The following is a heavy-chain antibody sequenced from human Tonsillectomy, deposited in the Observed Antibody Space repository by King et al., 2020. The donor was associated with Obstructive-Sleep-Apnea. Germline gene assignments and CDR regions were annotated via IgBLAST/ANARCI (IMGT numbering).Heavy chain of an antibody. CDR1: GFTFDDYA. Sequence: VQLVESGGGLVQPGRSLRLSCAASGFTFDDYAMHWVRQAPGKGLEWVSGISWNSGSIGYADSVKGRFTISRDNAKNSLYLQMNSLRAEDTALYYCAKEVVGPYYFDYWGQGTLVTVSS. D-gene: IGHD2-15*01. CDR3: AKEVVGPYYFDY. V-gene: IGHV3-9*01. J-gene: IGHJ4*02. CDR2: ISWNSGSI.